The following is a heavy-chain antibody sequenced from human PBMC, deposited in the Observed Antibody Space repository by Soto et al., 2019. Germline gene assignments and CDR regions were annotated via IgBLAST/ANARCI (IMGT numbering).Heavy chain of an antibody. CDR3: VRLGVMITFGGLIAAFDI. CDR1: GFTFSSYS. CDR2: ISSSSSYI. V-gene: IGHV3-21*01. J-gene: IGHJ3*02. Sequence: EVQLVESGGGLVKPGGSLRLSCAASGFTFSSYSMNWVRQAPGKGLEWVSSISSSSSYIYYADSVKGRFTISRDNVQNSLYLQMNSLRAEDTAVYYYVRLGVMITFGGLIAAFDIWGQGKMVTVSS. D-gene: IGHD3-16*02.